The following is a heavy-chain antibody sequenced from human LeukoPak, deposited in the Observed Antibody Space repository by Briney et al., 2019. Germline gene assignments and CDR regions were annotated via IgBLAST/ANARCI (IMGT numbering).Heavy chain of an antibody. Sequence: GGSLRLSCAASGFTFSNYWMSWVRQAPGKGLEWVANIRPDGSEKFYVDSVKGRFTLSRDNAKKSLYLRMNSLRVEDTAVYYCARDADLGTTTTGGLDIWGQGTMVTVSS. V-gene: IGHV3-7*01. J-gene: IGHJ3*02. CDR1: GFTFSNYW. CDR2: IRPDGSEK. D-gene: IGHD5-24*01. CDR3: ARDADLGTTTTGGLDI.